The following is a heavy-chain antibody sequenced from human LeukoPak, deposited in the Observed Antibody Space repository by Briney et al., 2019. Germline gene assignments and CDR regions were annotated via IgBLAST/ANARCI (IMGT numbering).Heavy chain of an antibody. CDR3: ARRSPSADAFDI. Sequence: ASVKLSCTASGYTFSSNAIKWVRHAPGQGLELKGWLNTKSGTPTYAQGFTGRFVFSLDISVSTAYLQISNLTPEDTAVYYCARRSPSADAFDIWGQGTMVTVSS. CDR1: GYTFSSNA. V-gene: IGHV7-4-1*02. J-gene: IGHJ3*02. CDR2: LNTKSGTP.